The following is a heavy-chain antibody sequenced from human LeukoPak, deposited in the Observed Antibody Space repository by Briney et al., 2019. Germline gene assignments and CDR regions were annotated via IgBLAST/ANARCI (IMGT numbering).Heavy chain of an antibody. CDR2: IYSGGST. J-gene: IGHJ3*02. CDR3: ARVYYVGAKAFDI. V-gene: IGHV3-53*01. D-gene: IGHD1-26*01. Sequence: PGGSLRLSRAASGFTVSSNDMSWVRQAPGKGLECISVIYSGGSTSYAQKFQGRVTMTRDMSTSTVYMELSSLRSEDTAVYYCARVYYVGAKAFDIWGQGTMVTVSS. CDR1: GFTVSSND.